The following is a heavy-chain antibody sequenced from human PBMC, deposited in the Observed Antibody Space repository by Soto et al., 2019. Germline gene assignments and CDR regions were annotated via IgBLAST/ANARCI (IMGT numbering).Heavy chain of an antibody. J-gene: IGHJ4*02. D-gene: IGHD4-4*01. CDR1: DGSVTGYC. CDR3: ARGPDHSKVGY. CDR2: IDYNGRA. Sequence: QVQLQESGPGLVKPSGTLPLTCSVSDGSVTGYCWSWIRQPPGKGLEWIGCIDYNGRAHYNPSLTSRVTMSLDTSNNHFSLKLSSVTTTDTAVYYCARGPDHSKVGYWGQGTLVTVSS. V-gene: IGHV4-59*02.